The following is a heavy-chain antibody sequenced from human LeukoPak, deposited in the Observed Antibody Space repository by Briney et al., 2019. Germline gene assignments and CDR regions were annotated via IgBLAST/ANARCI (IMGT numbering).Heavy chain of an antibody. J-gene: IGHJ4*02. D-gene: IGHD6-13*01. CDR1: GYTFNGYY. V-gene: IGHV1-2*02. Sequence: ASVTVSCKTSGYTFNGYYMHWVRQAPGQGLEWMGRINPNSGGTNYAQKFQGRVTMTRDTSISTAYMELSRLRSDDTAVYYCARVGIAAAVIFDYWGQGTLVTVSS. CDR2: INPNSGGT. CDR3: ARVGIAAAVIFDY.